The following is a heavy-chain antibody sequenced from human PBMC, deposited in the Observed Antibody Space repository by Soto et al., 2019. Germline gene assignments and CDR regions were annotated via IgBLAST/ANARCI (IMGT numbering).Heavy chain of an antibody. CDR3: ARMESFGSLNWFDP. J-gene: IGHJ5*02. CDR2: MNPGSGDT. CDR1: GYTFTNND. V-gene: IGHV1-8*02. D-gene: IGHD5-18*01. Sequence: GASLKVSCKASGYTFTNNDDSWVQQTTGQPLEWMGWMNPGSGDTGYAQKCQVRVTMTRDISIATVYMELNSLTSEDTAIYYCARMESFGSLNWFDPWGQGTLVTVSS.